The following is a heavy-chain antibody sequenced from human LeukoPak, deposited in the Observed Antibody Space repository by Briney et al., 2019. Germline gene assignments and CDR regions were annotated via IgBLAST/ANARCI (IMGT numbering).Heavy chain of an antibody. Sequence: GGSLRLSCAASGFTFSNFAMSWVRQAPGKGLEWVANIKQDGSEKYYVDSVKGRFTISRDNAKNSLYLQMNSLRAEDTAVYYCARDRALNYYDSSGTGDYWGQGTLVTVSS. D-gene: IGHD3-22*01. CDR3: ARDRALNYYDSSGTGDY. J-gene: IGHJ4*02. CDR1: GFTFSNFA. V-gene: IGHV3-7*01. CDR2: IKQDGSEK.